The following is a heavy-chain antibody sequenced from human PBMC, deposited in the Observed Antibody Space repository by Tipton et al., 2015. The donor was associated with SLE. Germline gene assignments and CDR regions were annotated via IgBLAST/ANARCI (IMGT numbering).Heavy chain of an antibody. J-gene: IGHJ4*02. Sequence: SLRLSCAASGFTFSSYAMSWVRQAPGKGLEWVSAISGSGGSTYYADSVKGRFTISRDNSKNTLYLQMNSLRAEDTAVYYCAKSPTVTTYNFDYWGQGTLVTVSS. CDR3: AKSPTVTTYNFDY. CDR1: GFTFSSYA. D-gene: IGHD4-11*01. V-gene: IGHV3-23*01. CDR2: ISGSGGST.